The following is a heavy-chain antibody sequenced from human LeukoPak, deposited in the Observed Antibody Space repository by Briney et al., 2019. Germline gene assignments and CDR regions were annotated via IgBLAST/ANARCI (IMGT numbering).Heavy chain of an antibody. CDR3: ANGATGKPFDY. CDR2: IYYSGST. V-gene: IGHV4-39*01. J-gene: IGHJ4*02. CDR1: GGSISSSSYY. D-gene: IGHD1-26*01. Sequence: SETLSLTCTVSGGSISSSSYYWGWIRQPPGKGLEWIGSIYYSGSTYYNPSLKSRVTISVDTSKNQFSLKLSSVTAADTAVYYCANGATGKPFDYWGQGTLVTVSS.